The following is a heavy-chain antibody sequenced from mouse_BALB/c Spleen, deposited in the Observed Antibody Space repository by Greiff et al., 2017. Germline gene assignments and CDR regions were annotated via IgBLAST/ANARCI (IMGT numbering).Heavy chain of an antibody. Sequence: VQLQQSGTVLVRPGASVKMSCKASGYSFTSYWMHWVKQRPGQGLEWIGAIYPGNSDTSYNQKFKGKAKLTAVTSASTAYMELSSLTNEDSAVYYRTPTEGEGLADWGQGTLVTVSA. V-gene: IGHV1-5*01. CDR2: IYPGNSDT. CDR3: TPTEGEGLAD. D-gene: IGHD2-10*01. CDR1: GYSFTSYW. J-gene: IGHJ3*01.